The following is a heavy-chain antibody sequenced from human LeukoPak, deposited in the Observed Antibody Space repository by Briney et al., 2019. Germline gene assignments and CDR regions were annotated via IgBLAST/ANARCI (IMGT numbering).Heavy chain of an antibody. CDR1: GYSVNSGYY. D-gene: IGHD3-3*01. Sequence: SETLSLTCAVSGYSVNSGYYWGWIRQPPGKGLEWIGSIYHSGTTYYNPSLKSRVTISVDTSKNQFSLKLSSVTAADTAVYYCARMSGSIFGVVYFDYWGQGTLVTVSS. J-gene: IGHJ4*02. V-gene: IGHV4-38-2*01. CDR2: IYHSGTT. CDR3: ARMSGSIFGVVYFDY.